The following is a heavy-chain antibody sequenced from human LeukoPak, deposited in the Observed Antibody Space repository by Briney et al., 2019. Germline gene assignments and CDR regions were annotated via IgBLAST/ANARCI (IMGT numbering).Heavy chain of an antibody. CDR3: ARDPGYSYGYVVDY. CDR2: IYSGGDT. CDR1: GFTVSSNY. V-gene: IGHV3-53*01. J-gene: IGHJ4*02. D-gene: IGHD5-18*01. Sequence: GGSLRLSCAASGFTVSSNYMSWVRQAPGKGLEWVSVIYSGGDTSYADSVKGRFTISRDSSKNTLYLQMNSLRAEDTAVYYCARDPGYSYGYVVDYWGQGTLVTVSS.